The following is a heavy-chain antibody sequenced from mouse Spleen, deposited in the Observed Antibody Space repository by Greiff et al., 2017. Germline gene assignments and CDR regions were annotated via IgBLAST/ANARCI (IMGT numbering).Heavy chain of an antibody. Sequence: QVQLQQPGAELVMPGASVKLSCKASGYTFTSYWMHWVKQRPGQGLEWIGEIDPSDSYTNYNQKFKGKATLTVDKSSSTAYMQLSSLTSEDSAVYYCARSIFRFAYWGQGTLVTVSA. CDR2: IDPSDSYT. J-gene: IGHJ3*01. V-gene: IGHV1-69*01. CDR3: ARSIFRFAY. CDR1: GYTFTSYW.